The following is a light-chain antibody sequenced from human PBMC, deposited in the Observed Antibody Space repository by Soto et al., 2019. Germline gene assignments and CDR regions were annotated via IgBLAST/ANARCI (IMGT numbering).Light chain of an antibody. V-gene: IGLV1-40*01. CDR1: SSNIGAHYD. CDR3: QSYDNSLSVNV. Sequence: QSVLTQPPSVSGAPGQRVTISCTGSSSNIGAHYDVHWYQQLPGTAPKLLISGNSNRPSGVPDRFSGSKSGTSASLAITGLQAEDEADYYCQSYDNSLSVNVFGTGTKLTVL. J-gene: IGLJ1*01. CDR2: GNS.